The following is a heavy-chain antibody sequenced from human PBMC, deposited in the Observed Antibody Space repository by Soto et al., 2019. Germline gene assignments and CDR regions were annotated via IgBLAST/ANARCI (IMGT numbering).Heavy chain of an antibody. J-gene: IGHJ6*02. Sequence: SVEVSCRASGGTFSSYAISWVRQAPGQGLEWMGGIIPIFGTANYAQKFQGRVTITADESTSTAYMELSSLRSEDTAVYYCATRMVRGVIITALKIYGMDVWGQGTTVTVSS. CDR3: ATRMVRGVIITALKIYGMDV. V-gene: IGHV1-69*13. CDR1: GGTFSSYA. D-gene: IGHD3-10*01. CDR2: IIPIFGTA.